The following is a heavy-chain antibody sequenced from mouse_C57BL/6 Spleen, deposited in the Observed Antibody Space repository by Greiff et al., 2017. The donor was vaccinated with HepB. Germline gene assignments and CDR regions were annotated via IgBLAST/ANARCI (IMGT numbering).Heavy chain of an antibody. Sequence: EVQLQQSGPELVKPGASVKISCTASGYSFTGYYMNWVKQSPEKSLEWIGEFNPSTGGTTYNQKFKAKATVTVDKSSNTSYMHLKSLTSEDSAVYYCARSPREAMDYWGQGTSVTVSS. CDR3: ARSPREAMDY. CDR1: GYSFTGYY. V-gene: IGHV1-42*01. CDR2: FNPSTGGT. J-gene: IGHJ4*01.